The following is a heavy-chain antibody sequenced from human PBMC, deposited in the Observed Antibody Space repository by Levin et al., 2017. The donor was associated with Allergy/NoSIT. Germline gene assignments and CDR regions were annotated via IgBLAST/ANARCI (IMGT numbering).Heavy chain of an antibody. CDR2: MYIGGTT. V-gene: IGHV3-53*01. CDR3: AAGVLGHSYGCHSDW. CDR1: GFSVSISY. D-gene: IGHD5-18*01. Sequence: GGSLRLSCAASGFSVSISYMSWVRQAPGKGLEWVSIMYIGGTTYSADSVKGRFTISRDNSKNTLYLQMNSLRAEDTAVYYCAAGVLGHSYGCHSDWWRQGTLVTVS. J-gene: IGHJ4*02.